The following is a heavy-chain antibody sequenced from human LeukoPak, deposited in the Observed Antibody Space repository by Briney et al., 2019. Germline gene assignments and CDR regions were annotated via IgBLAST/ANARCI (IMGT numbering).Heavy chain of an antibody. CDR1: GFTFSGSA. D-gene: IGHD5-24*01. J-gene: IGHJ6*03. Sequence: PGGSLRLSCAASGFTFSGSAMHWVRQASGKGLEWVGRIRSKANSYATAYAASVKGRFTISRDDSKNTAYLQMNSLKTEDTAVYYCTRHRQRWLQSEGPYYYYYMDVWGKGTTVTVSS. V-gene: IGHV3-73*01. CDR2: IRSKANSYAT. CDR3: TRHRQRWLQSEGPYYYYYMDV.